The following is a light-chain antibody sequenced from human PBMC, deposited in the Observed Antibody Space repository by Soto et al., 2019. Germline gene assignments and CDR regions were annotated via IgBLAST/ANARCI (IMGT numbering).Light chain of an antibody. CDR3: QQCRNWPLT. Sequence: EIVMTQSPATLSVSPGEGATRSCKTSQNVYNNLAWYQQRPGQPPRLLIYDASTRATGISARFSGSGYGTEFTLNISSLQSEDFAVYFCQQCRNWPLTFGGGTKVDIK. CDR2: DAS. J-gene: IGKJ4*01. CDR1: QNVYNN. V-gene: IGKV3-15*01.